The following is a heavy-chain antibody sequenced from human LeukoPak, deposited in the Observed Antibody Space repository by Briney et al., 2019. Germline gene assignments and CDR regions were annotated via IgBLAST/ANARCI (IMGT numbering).Heavy chain of an antibody. CDR2: INHSGST. D-gene: IGHD6-13*01. V-gene: IGHV4-34*01. CDR1: GGSFSGYY. J-gene: IGHJ4*02. CDR3: ARRGIAAAGTR. Sequence: SETLSLTCAVYGGSFSGYYWGWLRQPPGKGLEGIGEINHSGSTNYNPSLKSRVTISVDTSKNQFSLKLSSVTAADTAVYYCARRGIAAAGTRWGQGTLVTVSS.